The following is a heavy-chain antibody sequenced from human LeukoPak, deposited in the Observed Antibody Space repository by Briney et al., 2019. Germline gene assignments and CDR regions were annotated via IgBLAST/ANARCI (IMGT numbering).Heavy chain of an antibody. J-gene: IGHJ5*02. CDR1: GYTFTNFG. D-gene: IGHD6-19*01. CDR3: ARGGGLVPGTWFDP. V-gene: IGHV1-18*01. CDR2: ISAYNGNT. Sequence: ASLKVSCKASGYTFTNFGISWVRQAPGQGLEWMGWISAYNGNTNYAQEFQGRVTMTTDASTSTAYLELRSLRSDDTAVYYCARGGGLVPGTWFDPWGQGTLVTVSS.